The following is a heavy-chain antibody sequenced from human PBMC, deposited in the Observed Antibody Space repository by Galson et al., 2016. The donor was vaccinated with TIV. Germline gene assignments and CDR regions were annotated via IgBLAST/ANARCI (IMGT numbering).Heavy chain of an antibody. D-gene: IGHD5-18*01. Sequence: SLRLSCAASGFSFSSHAMHWVRQAPGKGLEWMAFSAYPGGNKHTPDSVNGRLISSRDDSKNILYLQMTSLRVEDTAIYYCARCLRWRGPSYGHHSVFDHWGQGALVTVSS. V-gene: IGHV3-30-3*01. CDR2: SAYPGGNK. CDR3: ARCLRWRGPSYGHHSVFDH. CDR1: GFSFSSHA. J-gene: IGHJ4*02.